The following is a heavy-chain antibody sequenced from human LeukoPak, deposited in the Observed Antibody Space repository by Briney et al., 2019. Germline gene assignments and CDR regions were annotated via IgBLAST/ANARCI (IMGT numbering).Heavy chain of an antibody. CDR3: AKDRRFLEWLSPLDY. Sequence: GGSLRLSCAASGFTFSDYYMSWIRQAPGKGLEWVSYISSGGSTIYYADSVKGRFTISRDNAKNSLYLQMNSLRAEDTAVYYCAKDRRFLEWLSPLDYWGQGTLVTVSS. CDR1: GFTFSDYY. V-gene: IGHV3-11*04. D-gene: IGHD3-3*01. J-gene: IGHJ4*02. CDR2: ISSGGSTI.